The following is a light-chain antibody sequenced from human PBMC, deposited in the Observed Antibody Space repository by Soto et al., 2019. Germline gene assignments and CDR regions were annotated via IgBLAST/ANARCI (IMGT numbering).Light chain of an antibody. V-gene: IGKV1-39*01. CDR2: AAS. CDR3: QQSYSTPPWT. J-gene: IGKJ1*01. CDR1: QSISSY. Sequence: DIQMTQSPSSLSASVGDRVTITCRASQSISSYLNWYQQKPGKAPKLLIYAASSLQSGVPSRFSGSGSGTDFTLTISSLQPEDFETYYCQQSYSTPPWTVGQGTKVEIK.